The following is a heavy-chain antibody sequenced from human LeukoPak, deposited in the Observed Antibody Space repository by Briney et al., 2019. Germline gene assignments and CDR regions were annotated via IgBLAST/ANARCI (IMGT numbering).Heavy chain of an antibody. CDR2: IIPIFGTA. CDR3: ARVGPMVVTPRVGAFDI. D-gene: IGHD4-23*01. Sequence: SVKVSCKASGGTFSSYAISWVRQAPGRGLEWMGGIIPIFGTANYAQKFKGRVTITTDQSTGPAYMELRSLRAEDTAVYYCARVGPMVVTPRVGAFDIWRQGTMVTVSS. V-gene: IGHV1-69*05. J-gene: IGHJ3*02. CDR1: GGTFSSYA.